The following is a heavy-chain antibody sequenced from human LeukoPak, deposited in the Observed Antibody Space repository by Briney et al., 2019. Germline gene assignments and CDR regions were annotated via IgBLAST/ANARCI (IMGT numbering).Heavy chain of an antibody. V-gene: IGHV1-46*01. CDR2: INPSGGIT. CDR1: GYTFSSYY. CDR3: ARYSGSYHTYFDS. Sequence: ASVKVSCKASGYTFSSYYIHWVRQAPGQGLEWMGIINPSGGITTYAQKFEGRVTMTRDTSTSTVDMKLSRLRSEDTAVYYCARYSGSYHTYFDSWGQETLVTVSS. J-gene: IGHJ4*02. D-gene: IGHD1-26*01.